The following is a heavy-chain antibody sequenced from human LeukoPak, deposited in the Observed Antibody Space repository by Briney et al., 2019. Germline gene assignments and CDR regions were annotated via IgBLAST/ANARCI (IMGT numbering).Heavy chain of an antibody. D-gene: IGHD6-13*01. CDR2: IKQDGSEK. Sequence: GGSLRLSCAASGFTFSSYWMSWVRQAPGKGLEWVANIKQDGSEKDYVDFMKGRFTISRDNAKNSVYLQVNSLRAEDTAVYHCARIGYRSSSFAYWGQGPLVTVSS. V-gene: IGHV3-7*01. J-gene: IGHJ4*02. CDR1: GFTFSSYW. CDR3: ARIGYRSSSFAY.